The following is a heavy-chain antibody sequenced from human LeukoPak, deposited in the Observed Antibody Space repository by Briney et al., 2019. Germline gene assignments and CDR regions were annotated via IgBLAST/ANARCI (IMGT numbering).Heavy chain of an antibody. CDR2: ISFSGGST. CDR1: GLPFSTYA. V-gene: IGHV3-23*01. Sequence: GGSLRLSCAASGLPFSTYAMGWVRQAPGKGLEWVSAISFSGGSTYYADSVKGRFTISRDNSKNTLYLQMNSLRAEDTAVYYCATNGGNNPFDCWGQGTLVTVSS. J-gene: IGHJ4*02. D-gene: IGHD4-23*01. CDR3: ATNGGNNPFDC.